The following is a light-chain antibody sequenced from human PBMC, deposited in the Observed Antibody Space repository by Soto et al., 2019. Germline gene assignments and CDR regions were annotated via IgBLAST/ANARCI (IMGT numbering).Light chain of an antibody. J-gene: IGKJ2*01. V-gene: IGKV2-28*01. Sequence: DIVMTQSSLSLTVTPGEPASISCRSSQSLLHSNGYNYLDWYLQKPGQSPQLLIYLGSNRASGVPDRFSGSGSGTDFTLKISRVEAEDVLVYYCMQALQTPYTFAQGTKLEIK. CDR3: MQALQTPYT. CDR1: QSLLHSNGYNY. CDR2: LGS.